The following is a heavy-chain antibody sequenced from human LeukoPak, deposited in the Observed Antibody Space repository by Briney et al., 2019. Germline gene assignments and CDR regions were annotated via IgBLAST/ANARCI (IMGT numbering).Heavy chain of an antibody. J-gene: IGHJ1*01. D-gene: IGHD3-22*01. CDR1: GFTFSRYW. Sequence: GRSLRLSCEASGFTFSRYWMHWFRQAPGKGLVWVSRIKSDGKTNYAASVKGRFTISRDNAKNTLSLQMDSLRAEDTGVYYCARAPSEVGGYYPEYFRHWGQGTLVSVSS. V-gene: IGHV3-74*01. CDR3: ARAPSEVGGYYPEYFRH. CDR2: IKSDGKT.